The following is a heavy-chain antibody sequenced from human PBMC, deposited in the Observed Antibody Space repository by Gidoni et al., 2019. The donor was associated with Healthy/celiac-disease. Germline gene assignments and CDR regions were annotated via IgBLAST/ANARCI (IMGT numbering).Heavy chain of an antibody. CDR1: GGSFSGSY. CDR3: ARAEEKTGYFDY. V-gene: IGHV4-34*01. CDR2: INHSGST. Sequence: QVQLQQWGAGLLKPSATLSLPCAVYGGSFSGSYWSWIRQPPGKGLEWIGEINHSGSTNYNPSLKSRVTISVDTSKNQFSLKLSSVTAADTAVYYCARAEEKTGYFDYWGQGTLVTVSS. J-gene: IGHJ4*02.